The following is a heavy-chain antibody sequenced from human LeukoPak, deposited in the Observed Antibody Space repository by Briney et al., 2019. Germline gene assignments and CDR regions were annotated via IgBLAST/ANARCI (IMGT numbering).Heavy chain of an antibody. CDR3: ARDGMTPFDYSYGMDV. CDR2: IYYSGST. Sequence: SETLSLTCTVSGGSISSGDYSWSWIRQPPGKGLEWIGYIYYSGSTDYNPSLKSRFTISVDTSKNQFPLKLSSVTAADTAVYYCARDGMTPFDYSYGMDVWGQGTTVTVSS. D-gene: IGHD1-26*01. CDR1: GGSISSGDYS. J-gene: IGHJ6*02. V-gene: IGHV4-30-4*01.